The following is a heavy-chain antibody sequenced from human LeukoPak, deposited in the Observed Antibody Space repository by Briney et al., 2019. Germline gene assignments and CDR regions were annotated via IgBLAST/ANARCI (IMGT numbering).Heavy chain of an antibody. CDR2: IYYSGST. J-gene: IGHJ4*02. CDR1: GGSISSGGYY. Sequence: SQTLSLTRTVSGGSISSGGYYWSWIRQHPGKGLEWIGYIYYSGSTYYNPSLKSRVTISVDTSKNQFSLKLSSVTAADTAVYYCARGYDDSSGYYYPPFDYWGQGTLVTVSS. CDR3: ARGYDDSSGYYYPPFDY. D-gene: IGHD3-22*01. V-gene: IGHV4-31*03.